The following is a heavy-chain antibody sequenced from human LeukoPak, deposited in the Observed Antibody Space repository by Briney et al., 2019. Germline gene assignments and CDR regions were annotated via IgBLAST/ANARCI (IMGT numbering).Heavy chain of an antibody. Sequence: GGSLRLSCAASGLTFSSYVMGWVRQAPGKGLEWVSSISGSGGSTYYADSVKGRFTISRDNSKNTLYLQMNSLRVEDTAVYYCAKVPRFVTMIAYYFDYWGQGTLVTVSP. CDR1: GLTFSSYV. CDR2: ISGSGGST. V-gene: IGHV3-23*01. J-gene: IGHJ4*02. D-gene: IGHD3-22*01. CDR3: AKVPRFVTMIAYYFDY.